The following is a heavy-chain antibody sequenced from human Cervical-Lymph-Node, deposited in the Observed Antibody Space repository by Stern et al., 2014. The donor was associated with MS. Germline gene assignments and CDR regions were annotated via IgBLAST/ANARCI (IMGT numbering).Heavy chain of an antibody. J-gene: IGHJ4*01. D-gene: IGHD3-22*01. CDR2: IIPIFGTA. CDR3: ARERGGYDSSGYYSYYFDY. V-gene: IGHV1-69*01. CDR1: GGTFSSYA. Sequence: VQLVESGAEVKKPGSSVKVSCKASGGTFSSYAISWVRQAPGQGLEWMGGIIPIFGTANYAQKFQGRVTITADESTSTAYMELSSLRSEDTAVYYCARERGGYDSSGYYSYYFDYWGHGTLVTVSS.